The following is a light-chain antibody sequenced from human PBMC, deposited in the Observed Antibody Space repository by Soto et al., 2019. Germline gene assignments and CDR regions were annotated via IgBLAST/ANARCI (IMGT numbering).Light chain of an antibody. CDR1: HDIRNY. V-gene: IGKV1-33*01. J-gene: IGKJ5*01. CDR2: DVF. CDR3: QQYENLPT. Sequence: DIQMTQSPSALSASVVDRFTITFQASHDIRNYLNWYQQKPGQAPKLLIYDVFNLEPGVPSRFSGSGSGTDFTFSISSLQPEDFATYYCQQYENLPTFGQGTRLEIK.